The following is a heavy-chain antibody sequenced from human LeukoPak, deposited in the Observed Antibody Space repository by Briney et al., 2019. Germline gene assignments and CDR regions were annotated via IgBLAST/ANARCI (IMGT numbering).Heavy chain of an antibody. J-gene: IGHJ3*01. CDR1: AGSISSYY. V-gene: IGHV4-59*01. Sequence: SETLSLTCTVSAGSISSYYWSWIRQPPGKGLEWIGYIYSSGSTNYNPSLKSRVTISVDTSKNQFSLKLSSVTAADTAVYYCARDPAGGAYDLWGHGTLVTVSS. CDR2: IYSSGST. CDR3: ARDPAGGAYDL.